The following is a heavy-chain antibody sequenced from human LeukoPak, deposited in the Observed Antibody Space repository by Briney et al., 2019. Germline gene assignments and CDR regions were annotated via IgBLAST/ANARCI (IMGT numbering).Heavy chain of an antibody. V-gene: IGHV3-30*18. CDR1: GFTFSKFG. CDR2: VSYDGNNK. D-gene: IGHD1-7*01. J-gene: IGHJ4*02. CDR3: AKSLDFRWNYYFDY. Sequence: PGGSLRLSCAASGFTFSKFGMHWVRQAPGKGLEWVAVVSYDGNNKHYADSVKGRFTVSRDNSKNTLYLQMNSPRVEDTAVYYCAKSLDFRWNYYFDYWGQGTLVTVSS.